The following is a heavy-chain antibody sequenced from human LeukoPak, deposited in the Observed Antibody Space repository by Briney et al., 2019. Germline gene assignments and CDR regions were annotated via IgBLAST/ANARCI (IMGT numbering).Heavy chain of an antibody. CDR2: ISGSGGST. CDR1: GFTFSSYA. Sequence: GGSLRLSCAASGFTFSSYAMSWVRQAPGKGLEWVSAISGSGGSTYYADSVKGRFTISRDNAKNTLYLQMNSLRAEDTAVYYCAREARKWLVQGYSDYWGQGTLVTVSS. V-gene: IGHV3-23*01. J-gene: IGHJ4*02. CDR3: AREARKWLVQGYSDY. D-gene: IGHD6-19*01.